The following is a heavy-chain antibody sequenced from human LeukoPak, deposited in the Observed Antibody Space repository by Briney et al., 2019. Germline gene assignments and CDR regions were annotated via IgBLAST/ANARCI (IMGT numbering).Heavy chain of an antibody. Sequence: SETLSLTCAVYGGSFSGYYWSWIRQPPGKGLEWIGEINHSGSTNYNPSLKSRVTMSVDTSKNQFSLKLSSVTAADTAVYYCARAPQLRYYYGSGSYSRNAFDIWGQGTMVTVSS. V-gene: IGHV4-34*01. CDR1: GGSFSGYY. CDR2: INHSGST. D-gene: IGHD3-10*01. J-gene: IGHJ3*02. CDR3: ARAPQLRYYYGSGSYSRNAFDI.